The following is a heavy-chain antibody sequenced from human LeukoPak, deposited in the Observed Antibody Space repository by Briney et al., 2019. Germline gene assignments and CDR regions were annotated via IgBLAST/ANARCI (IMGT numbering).Heavy chain of an antibody. CDR2: ISYDGSNK. J-gene: IGHJ4*02. Sequence: KPGGSLRLSCAASGFTFSSYAMHWVRQAPGKGLEWVAVISYDGSNKYYADSVKGRFTISRDNSKNTLYLQMNSLRAEDTAVYYCAKTPNGGDLDSWGRGTLVTVSS. D-gene: IGHD1-1*01. V-gene: IGHV3-30-3*02. CDR3: AKTPNGGDLDS. CDR1: GFTFSSYA.